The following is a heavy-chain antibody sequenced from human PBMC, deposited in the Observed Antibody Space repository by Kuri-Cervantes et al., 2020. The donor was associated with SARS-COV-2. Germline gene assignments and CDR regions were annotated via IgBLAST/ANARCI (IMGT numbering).Heavy chain of an antibody. Sequence: GGSLRLSCAASGFTFSSYWVSWVRQAPGKGLEWVGRTRNKANSYTTEYAASVKGRFTISRDDSKNSLYLQMNSLKTEDTAVYYCARETCSSTSCYYFDYWGQGTLVTVSS. CDR3: ARETCSSTSCYYFDY. J-gene: IGHJ4*02. CDR1: GFTFSSYW. V-gene: IGHV3-72*01. D-gene: IGHD2-2*01. CDR2: TRNKANSYTT.